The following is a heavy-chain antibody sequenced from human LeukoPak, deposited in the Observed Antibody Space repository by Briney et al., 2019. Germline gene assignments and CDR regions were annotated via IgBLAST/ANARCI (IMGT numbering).Heavy chain of an antibody. CDR2: IYYSGST. CDR1: GGSISSYY. V-gene: IGHV4-59*08. J-gene: IGHJ3*02. D-gene: IGHD3-22*01. Sequence: KPSETLSLTCTVSGGSISSYYWSWIRQPPGKGLEWIGYIYYSGSTSYNPSLKSRVTISVDTSKNQFSLKLSSVTAADTAVYYCARQGNYYDSSGYYSAGAFDIWGQGTMVTVSS. CDR3: ARQGNYYDSSGYYSAGAFDI.